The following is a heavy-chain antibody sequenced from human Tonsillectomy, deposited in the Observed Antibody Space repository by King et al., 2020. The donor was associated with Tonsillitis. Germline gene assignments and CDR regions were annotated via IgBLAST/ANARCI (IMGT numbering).Heavy chain of an antibody. J-gene: IGHJ4*02. CDR3: ARSPYYCSSSSCYFSPDLEQQPDF. D-gene: IGHD2-2*01. V-gene: IGHV1-69*01. CDR1: GGTFSGYA. CDR2: TIPIFNTA. Sequence: VQLVESGAEVKKPGSSVTVSCKASGGTFSGYAITWVRQAPGQGLEWMGGTIPIFNTANYAQKFQGRVTITADESSSTAYMELSTLSSEDTAVYYCARSPYYCSSSSCYFSPDLEQQPDFWGRGTLVTVSS.